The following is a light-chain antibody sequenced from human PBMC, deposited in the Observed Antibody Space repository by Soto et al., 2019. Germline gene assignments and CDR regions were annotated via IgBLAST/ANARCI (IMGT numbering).Light chain of an antibody. V-gene: IGLV1-40*01. CDR1: SSNPGAGYD. Sequence: LLTHPPSVSGSPGQRVTISCTGSSSNPGAGYDVHWYQLLPGTAPKLLIYGNRNRPSGVPDRFSGSKSGTSASLAITGLQAEDEDDYYCQSYDNSLGVCYVFGTGTKVTGL. CDR2: GNR. CDR3: QSYDNSLGVCYV. J-gene: IGLJ1*01.